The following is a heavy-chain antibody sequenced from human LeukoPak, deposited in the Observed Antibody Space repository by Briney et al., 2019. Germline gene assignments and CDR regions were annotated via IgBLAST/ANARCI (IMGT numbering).Heavy chain of an antibody. J-gene: IGHJ4*02. V-gene: IGHV4-34*01. CDR1: GGSFSGYY. Sequence: SETLSLTCAVYGGSFSGYYWSWIRQPQGKGLEWIGEINHSGSTNYNPPLKSRVTISVDTSKNQFSLKLSSVTAADTAVYYCARTGYSSSSGYWGQGTLVTVSS. CDR2: INHSGST. CDR3: ARTGYSSSSGY. D-gene: IGHD6-13*01.